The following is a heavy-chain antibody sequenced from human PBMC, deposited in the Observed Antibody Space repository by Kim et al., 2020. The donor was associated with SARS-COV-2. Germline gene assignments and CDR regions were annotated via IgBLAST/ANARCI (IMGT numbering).Heavy chain of an antibody. CDR1: GFTFSSCA. J-gene: IGHJ6*02. CDR3: ARDPWSRLRGLTYSYYGMDV. V-gene: IGHV3-30-3*01. Sequence: GGSLRLSCAASGFTFSSCAIHWVRQAPGNGMAWVAVISYDGSNKNYADSVKGRFTIYRDKSKNTLYLQMNSLSAEDTALYYFARDPWSRLRGLTYSYYGMDVWGQGTTVTVSS. CDR2: ISYDGSNK. D-gene: IGHD3-10*01.